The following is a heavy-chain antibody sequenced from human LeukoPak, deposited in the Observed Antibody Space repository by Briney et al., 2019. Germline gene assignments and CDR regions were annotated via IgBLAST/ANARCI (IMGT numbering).Heavy chain of an antibody. D-gene: IGHD3-16*02. Sequence: PGGSLRLSCAASGFTFSRYSMNWVRQAPGKGLEWVSSITSSSSYIYYADSVKGRFTISRDNAKNSLYLQMNSLRAEDTAVYYCARDAGLGELSYKYYFDYWGQGPLVTVSS. V-gene: IGHV3-21*06. J-gene: IGHJ4*02. CDR1: GFTFSRYS. CDR3: ARDAGLGELSYKYYFDY. CDR2: ITSSSSYI.